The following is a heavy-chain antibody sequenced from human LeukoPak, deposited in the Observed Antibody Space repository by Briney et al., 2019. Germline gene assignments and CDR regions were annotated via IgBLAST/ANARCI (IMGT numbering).Heavy chain of an antibody. J-gene: IGHJ4*02. CDR3: ARDMADIVATIHDY. Sequence: ASVKVSCKASGYTFTGYYMHWVRQAPGQGLEWMGWINPNSVGTNYAQKFQGRVTMTRDTSISTAYMELSRLRSDDTAVYYCARDMADIVATIHDYWGQGTLVTVSS. CDR2: INPNSVGT. D-gene: IGHD5-12*01. CDR1: GYTFTGYY. V-gene: IGHV1-2*02.